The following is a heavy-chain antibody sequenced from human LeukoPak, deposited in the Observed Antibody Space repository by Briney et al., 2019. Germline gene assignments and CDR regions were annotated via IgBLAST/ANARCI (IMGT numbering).Heavy chain of an antibody. CDR3: ARDNSVGDYAWWFDP. J-gene: IGHJ5*02. CDR2: ITPSGGST. CDR1: GYTFTNYY. Sequence: ASVKISCKASGYTFTNYYMHWVRQAPGQGLEWLGLITPSGGSTWYAQKFQGRVTMTRDMSTSTDYMELSSLRSEDTAVYYCARDNSVGDYAWWFDPWGQGTLVTVSS. V-gene: IGHV1-46*01. D-gene: IGHD1-26*01.